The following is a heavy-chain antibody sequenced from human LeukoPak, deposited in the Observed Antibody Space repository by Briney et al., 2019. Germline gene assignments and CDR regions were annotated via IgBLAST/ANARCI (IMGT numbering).Heavy chain of an antibody. J-gene: IGHJ4*02. D-gene: IGHD2-21*02. CDR1: GFIFDTYT. CDR3: ATIRNCGGDCYYFDY. V-gene: IGHV3-23*01. Sequence: GGSLRLSCTGSGFIFDTYTLTWVRQAPGKGLEWVASISGSGDSTNYGDSVKGRFTISRDNSKNTLYLQMNSLRAEDTAVYYCATIRNCGGDCYYFDYWGQGTLVTVSS. CDR2: ISGSGDST.